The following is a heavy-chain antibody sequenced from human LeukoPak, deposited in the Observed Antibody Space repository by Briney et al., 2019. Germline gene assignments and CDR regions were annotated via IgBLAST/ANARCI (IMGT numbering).Heavy chain of an antibody. V-gene: IGHV3-23*01. J-gene: IGHJ4*02. CDR1: GFTFSSYA. D-gene: IGHD4-17*01. CDR3: ATRPPLYGDPYYFDY. CDR2: ISGSGGST. Sequence: GGSLRLSCAASGFTFSSYAMNWVRQAPGKGLEWVSAISGSGGSTYYADSVKGRFTISRDNSKNTLYLQMNSLRAEDTAVYYCATRPPLYGDPYYFDYWGQGTLVTVSS.